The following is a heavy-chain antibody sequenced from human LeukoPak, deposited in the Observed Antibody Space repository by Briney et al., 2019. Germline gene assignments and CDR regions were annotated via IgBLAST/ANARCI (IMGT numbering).Heavy chain of an antibody. D-gene: IGHD3-22*01. CDR3: ARDLTAGSGYYNNWSDP. CDR2: INPNSGGT. J-gene: IGHJ5*02. CDR1: GYTFTGYY. Sequence: ASVKVSCKASGYTFTGYYMHWVRQAPGQGLEWMGWINPNSGGTNYAQKFQGRVTMTRDTSISTAYMELSSLRSDDTAMYYCARDLTAGSGYYNNWSDPWGQGTLVTVSS. V-gene: IGHV1-2*02.